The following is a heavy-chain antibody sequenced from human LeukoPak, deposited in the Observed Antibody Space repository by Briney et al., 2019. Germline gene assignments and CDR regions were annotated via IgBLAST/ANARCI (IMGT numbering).Heavy chain of an antibody. CDR2: TNGPTGNT. CDR1: GYTFTNYA. D-gene: IGHD4-23*01. V-gene: IGHV1-3*02. Sequence: AASVKVSCKASGYTFTNYALHWVRQAPGQSLEWMGWTNGPTGNTRFSQDFQGRLTITIDTSASTGYVELSSLRSEDTAVYYCARSPGGNARTWLDYWGQGTLVTVSS. J-gene: IGHJ4*02. CDR3: ARSPGGNARTWLDY.